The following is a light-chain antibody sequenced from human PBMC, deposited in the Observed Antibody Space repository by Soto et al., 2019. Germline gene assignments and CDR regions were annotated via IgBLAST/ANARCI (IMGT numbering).Light chain of an antibody. CDR1: SSDVGGYNY. CDR2: DVS. CDR3: TSCTSSYPYG. J-gene: IGLJ1*01. Sequence: QSVLTQPASVSGSPGQTITISCTGTSSDVGGYNYVSWYQHHPGKAPKLIIFDVSNRPSGVSDCFSGSKSDNTASLTISGIQAEDEADYYCTSCTSSYPYGFRTGTQVPAL. V-gene: IGLV2-14*01.